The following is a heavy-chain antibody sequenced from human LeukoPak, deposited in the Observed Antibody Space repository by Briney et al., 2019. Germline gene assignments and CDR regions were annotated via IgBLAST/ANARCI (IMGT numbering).Heavy chain of an antibody. CDR3: ARVSGGSGKIDF. D-gene: IGHD2-15*01. Sequence: SEALSLTCTVSGGSISSYYWSWIRQPPGKGLEWIGYIYYSGSTNYNPSLKSRVTISVDTSKNQFSLKLSSVTAADTAVYYCARVSGGSGKIDFWGQGTLVTVSS. V-gene: IGHV4-59*08. CDR1: GGSISSYY. J-gene: IGHJ4*02. CDR2: IYYSGST.